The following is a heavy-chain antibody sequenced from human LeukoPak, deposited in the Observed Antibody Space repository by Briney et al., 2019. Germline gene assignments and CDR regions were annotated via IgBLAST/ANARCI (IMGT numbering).Heavy chain of an antibody. CDR1: GGTFSSYT. CDR3: ARVGSSSWYDY. CDR2: IIPILGIA. V-gene: IGHV1-69*02. Sequence: SVKVSCKASGGTFSSYTISWVRQAPGQGLEWMGRIIPILGIANYAQKFQGRVTITADKSTSTAYMELSSLRSEDTAVYYCARVGSSSWYDYWGQGTLVTVSS. J-gene: IGHJ4*02. D-gene: IGHD6-13*01.